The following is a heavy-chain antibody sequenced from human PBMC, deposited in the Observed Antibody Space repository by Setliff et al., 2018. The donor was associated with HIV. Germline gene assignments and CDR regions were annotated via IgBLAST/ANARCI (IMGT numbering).Heavy chain of an antibody. CDR1: GYSFTKYW. CDR3: ARHLGLPDATDYMDV. J-gene: IGHJ6*03. CDR2: VYPGDSNT. D-gene: IGHD2-2*01. V-gene: IGHV5-51*01. Sequence: GESLKISCQASGYSFTKYWIGWVRQIPGKGLEWMGIVYPGDSNTRYSPSFQGQVTISADQSISTAYLQWSSLKAPDTAMYYCARHLGLPDATDYMDVWGKGTTVTVSS.